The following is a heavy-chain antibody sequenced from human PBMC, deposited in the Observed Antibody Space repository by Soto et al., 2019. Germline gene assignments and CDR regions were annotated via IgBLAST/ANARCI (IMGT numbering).Heavy chain of an antibody. CDR1: GGSISSYY. CDR2: TYYTGTT. Sequence: QLQLQESGPGLVRPSETLSLTCTVSGGSISSYYWSWIRQPPGQGLEWMGFTYYTGTTNYNFSLKSRVTISVDRSKNLLSLKLISVTAADTAVYYCARHDDFSSGGFDPWGHGTLVTVSS. CDR3: ARHDDFSSGGFDP. J-gene: IGHJ5*02. V-gene: IGHV4-59*08. D-gene: IGHD3-3*01.